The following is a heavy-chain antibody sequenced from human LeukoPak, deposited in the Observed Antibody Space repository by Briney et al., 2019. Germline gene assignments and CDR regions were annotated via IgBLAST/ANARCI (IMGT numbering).Heavy chain of an antibody. CDR3: ARAFAYSGYDFSDY. Sequence: ASVKVSCKASGYTFTSYDINWVRQATGQGLEWMGWMDPNSGNTGYAQKFQGRVTMTRNTSTSTAYMELSSLRSEDTAVYYCARAFAYSGYDFSDYWGQGTLVTVSS. D-gene: IGHD5-12*01. CDR2: MDPNSGNT. J-gene: IGHJ4*02. V-gene: IGHV1-8*01. CDR1: GYTFTSYD.